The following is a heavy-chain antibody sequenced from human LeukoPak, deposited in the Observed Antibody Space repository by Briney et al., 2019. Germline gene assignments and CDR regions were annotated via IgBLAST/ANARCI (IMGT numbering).Heavy chain of an antibody. V-gene: IGHV4-34*01. Sequence: PSETLSLTCAVYGGSFGGYYWSWIRQPPGKGLEWIGEINHSGSTNYNPSLKSRVTISVDTSKNQFSLKLSSVTAADTAVYYCARAPDPYVWGSYRYKERGAFDIWGQGTMVTVSS. CDR3: ARAPDPYVWGSYRYKERGAFDI. CDR2: INHSGST. J-gene: IGHJ3*02. D-gene: IGHD3-16*02. CDR1: GGSFGGYY.